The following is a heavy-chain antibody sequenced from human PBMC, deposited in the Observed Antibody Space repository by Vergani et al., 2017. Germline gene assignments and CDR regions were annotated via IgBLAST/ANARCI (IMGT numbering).Heavy chain of an antibody. Sequence: QVQLVQSGAEVKKPGSSAKVSCKASGGTFSSYAISWVRQAPGQGLEWMGGIIPIFGTANYAQKFQGRVTITADESTSTAYMELSSLRSEDTAVYYCARATQDYDSSGYYSPNWFDPWGQGTLVTVSS. CDR1: GGTFSSYA. CDR3: ARATQDYDSSGYYSPNWFDP. CDR2: IIPIFGTA. J-gene: IGHJ5*02. V-gene: IGHV1-69*12. D-gene: IGHD3-22*01.